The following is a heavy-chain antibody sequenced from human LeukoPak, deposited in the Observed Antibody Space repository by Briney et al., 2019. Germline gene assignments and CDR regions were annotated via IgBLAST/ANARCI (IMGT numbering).Heavy chain of an antibody. V-gene: IGHV3-21*01. CDR2: ISSSSSYI. Sequence: GGSLRLSCAASGFTFSSYSMNWVRQAPGKGLEWVSSISSSSSYIYYADSVKGRFTISRDDAKNSLYLQMNSLRAEDTAVYYCARDAARGYSGYDFFYHYYYYYMDVWGKGTTVTVSS. D-gene: IGHD5-12*01. CDR3: ARDAARGYSGYDFFYHYYYYYMDV. J-gene: IGHJ6*03. CDR1: GFTFSSYS.